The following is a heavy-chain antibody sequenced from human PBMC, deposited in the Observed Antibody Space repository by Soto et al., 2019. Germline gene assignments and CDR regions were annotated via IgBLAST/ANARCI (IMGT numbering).Heavy chain of an antibody. CDR3: ARGGDTSGSWPRY. CDR1: GFTCSSYS. V-gene: IGHV3-21*01. Sequence: GGSLRLSCSASGFTCSSYSLSWVRQARGRGLEWVSSISSSSTYIYYADSVRGRFTISRDDAKNSLFLQMSSLRVEDTAVYYCARGGDTSGSWPRYWGQGTLVTVSS. J-gene: IGHJ4*02. D-gene: IGHD5-12*01. CDR2: ISSSSTYI.